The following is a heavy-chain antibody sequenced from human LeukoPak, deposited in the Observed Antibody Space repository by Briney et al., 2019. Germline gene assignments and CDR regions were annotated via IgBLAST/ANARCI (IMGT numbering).Heavy chain of an antibody. CDR3: AKVSGAMVRGGPLDY. V-gene: IGHV3-21*01. J-gene: IGHJ4*02. CDR2: ISSTSYYI. D-gene: IGHD3-10*01. CDR1: GFTFGYYT. Sequence: GGSLRLSCAASGFTFGYYTMNWVRQAPGKGLEWLSSISSTSYYIYYADSLKGRFTISRDNAKNSLYLQMNSLRAEDRAVYYCAKVSGAMVRGGPLDYWGQGTLVTVSS.